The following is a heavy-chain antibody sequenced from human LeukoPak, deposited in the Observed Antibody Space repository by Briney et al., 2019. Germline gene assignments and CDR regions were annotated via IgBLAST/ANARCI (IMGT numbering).Heavy chain of an antibody. CDR3: ARLKMASPSSPYYYYYMDV. V-gene: IGHV1-18*01. J-gene: IGHJ6*03. CDR2: ISAYNGNT. CDR1: GYTFTSYG. D-gene: IGHD2-8*01. Sequence: ASVKVSCKASGYTFTSYGISWVRQAPGQGLEWMGWISAYNGNTNYAQKLQGRVTMTTDTSTSTAYMELRSLRSDDTAVYYCARLKMASPSSPYYYYYMDVWGKGTTVTVSS.